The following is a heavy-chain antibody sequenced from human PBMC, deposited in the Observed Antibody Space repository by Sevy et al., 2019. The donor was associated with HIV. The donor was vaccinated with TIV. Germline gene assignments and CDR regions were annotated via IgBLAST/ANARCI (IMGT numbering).Heavy chain of an antibody. CDR1: GFTFSNAW. CDR3: TTDSLRRSYGHGYFDY. D-gene: IGHD5-18*01. Sequence: GGSLRLSCAASGFTFSNAWMSWVRQAPGKGLEWVGRIKSKTDGGTTDYAAPVKGRFTISRDDSKNTLYLQMNSLKTADTAVYYCTTDSLRRSYGHGYFDYWGQGTLVTVSS. J-gene: IGHJ4*02. CDR2: IKSKTDGGTT. V-gene: IGHV3-15*01.